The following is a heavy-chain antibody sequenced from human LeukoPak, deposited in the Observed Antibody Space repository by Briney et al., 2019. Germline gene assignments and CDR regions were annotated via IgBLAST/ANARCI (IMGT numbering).Heavy chain of an antibody. CDR3: ARASRVNLRVGAAGGTGWFDP. J-gene: IGHJ5*02. CDR1: GGTFGNNA. Sequence: ASVKVSCKASGGTFGNNAISWLRQAPAEGPEWTGDIITILDTANYAQKFQGRLTITADESTSTAYMELSSLRSEDTAVYYCARASRVNLRVGAAGGTGWFDPWGQGTLVTVSS. D-gene: IGHD6-13*01. V-gene: IGHV1-69*01. CDR2: IITILDTA.